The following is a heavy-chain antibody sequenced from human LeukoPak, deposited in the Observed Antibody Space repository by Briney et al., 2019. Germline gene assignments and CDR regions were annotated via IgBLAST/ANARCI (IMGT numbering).Heavy chain of an antibody. J-gene: IGHJ4*02. D-gene: IGHD3-22*01. CDR2: IKGDGRIT. V-gene: IGHV3-74*01. Sequence: PGGSLRLSCAASGFIFNNYWMHWVRQAPGKGLVWVSGIKGDGRITAYADSAKGRFTISRDNSKNSLYLQMNSLRTEDTALYYCAKDSYYDSSGYPDYWGQGTLVTVSS. CDR3: AKDSYYDSSGYPDY. CDR1: GFIFNNYW.